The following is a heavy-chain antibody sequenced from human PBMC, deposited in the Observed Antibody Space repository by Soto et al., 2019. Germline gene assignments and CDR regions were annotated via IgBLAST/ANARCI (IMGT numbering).Heavy chain of an antibody. D-gene: IGHD2-2*01. CDR3: ARDDHIVVVPTSLGAMDV. Sequence: PSETLSLTCAVYGGSISSNKWWSWVRQPPGKGLEWIGEIYHSGSTNYNPSLKGRVTISLDKSKNQFSLKLTSVTAADSAVYYCARDDHIVVVPTSLGAMDVWGQGTTVTVYS. J-gene: IGHJ6*02. V-gene: IGHV4-4*02. CDR1: GGSISSNKW. CDR2: IYHSGST.